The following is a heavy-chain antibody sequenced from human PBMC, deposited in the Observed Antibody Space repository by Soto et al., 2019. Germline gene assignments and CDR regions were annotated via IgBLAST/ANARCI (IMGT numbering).Heavy chain of an antibody. CDR1: PFTFSSYG. CDR2: ISSNGGST. Sequence: GGSRRRSCSVSPFTFSSYGIHCVRPAQEKGLEYVSAISSNGGSTYYADSVKGRFTISRDNSKNTLYLQMSSLRAEDTAVYYCVKALRSFAWLPHFDYWGQGTLVTVYS. J-gene: IGHJ4*02. D-gene: IGHD3-9*01. CDR3: VKALRSFAWLPHFDY. V-gene: IGHV3-64D*06.